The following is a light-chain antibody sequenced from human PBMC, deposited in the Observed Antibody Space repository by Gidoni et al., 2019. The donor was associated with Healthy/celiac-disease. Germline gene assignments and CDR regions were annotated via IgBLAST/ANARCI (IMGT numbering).Light chain of an antibody. V-gene: IGKV1-27*01. CDR3: QKYNSAPRT. J-gene: IGKJ1*01. CDR2: AAS. CDR1: QAISNY. Sequence: DIQMTHSPSPLSSSGGGRVTITFRARQAISNYLAWYQQKPGKVPKLLIYAASTSQSGFPSRFSGSGSGTDFTLTISSLQPEDVATYYCQKYNSAPRTFXQXTKVEIK.